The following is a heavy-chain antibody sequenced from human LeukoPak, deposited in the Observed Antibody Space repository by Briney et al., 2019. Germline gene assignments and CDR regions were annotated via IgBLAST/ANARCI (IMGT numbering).Heavy chain of an antibody. D-gene: IGHD3-22*01. J-gene: IGHJ4*02. CDR1: GFTFSSDA. V-gene: IGHV3-23*01. CDR3: AKLGEGAYYYDSRGYYDHTYYFDY. CDR2: ISGGGSST. Sequence: PGGSLRLSCAASGFTFSSDAMGWVRQAPGKGREWVSAISGGGSSTYYADSVKGRFTISRDNSKNTLYLQMNRLRDEDTAVYSCAKLGEGAYYYDSRGYYDHTYYFDYWGQGTLVTVSS.